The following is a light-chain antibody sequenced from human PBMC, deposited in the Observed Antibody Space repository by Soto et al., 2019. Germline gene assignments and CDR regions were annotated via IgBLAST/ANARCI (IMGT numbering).Light chain of an antibody. Sequence: QSVLTQPPSVSEAPGQRVTISCTGSSSNIGAGYDVHWYQQLPGTAPKLLIYGNSNRPSGVPDRFSGSKSGTSASLAITGLQAGDEADYYCQSYDSSLSGSVFGGGTKVTVL. V-gene: IGLV1-40*01. CDR3: QSYDSSLSGSV. CDR1: SSNIGAGYD. CDR2: GNS. J-gene: IGLJ3*02.